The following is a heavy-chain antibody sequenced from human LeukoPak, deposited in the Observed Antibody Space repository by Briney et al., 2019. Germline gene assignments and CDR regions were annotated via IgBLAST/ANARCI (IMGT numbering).Heavy chain of an antibody. V-gene: IGHV3-23*01. CDR3: ARDYCSGGSCYSYFDY. CDR1: GFTLSSYA. Sequence: PGGSLRLSCAASGFTLSSYAMSWVRQGPGKGLEWVSAISVSGNTYHADSVKGRFTISRDSSKNTLYLQMNSLRSDDTAVYYCARDYCSGGSCYSYFDYWGQGTLVTVSS. J-gene: IGHJ4*02. D-gene: IGHD2-15*01. CDR2: ISVSGNT.